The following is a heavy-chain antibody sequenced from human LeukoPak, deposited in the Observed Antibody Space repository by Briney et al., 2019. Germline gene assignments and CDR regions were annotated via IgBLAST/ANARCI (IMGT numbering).Heavy chain of an antibody. CDR2: IKPNSGGT. V-gene: IGHV1-2*02. Sequence: GASVKVSCTASGYTFTDHYIHWVRQAPGQGLEWMAWIKPNSGGTNYAQKFQGRVTMTRDTSISTAYMELTRLTSDDTAVYYCARGPGTRIDVSNEYFHHWGQGTLVTVSS. CDR3: ARGPGTRIDVSNEYFHH. D-gene: IGHD3-22*01. CDR1: GYTFTDHY. J-gene: IGHJ1*01.